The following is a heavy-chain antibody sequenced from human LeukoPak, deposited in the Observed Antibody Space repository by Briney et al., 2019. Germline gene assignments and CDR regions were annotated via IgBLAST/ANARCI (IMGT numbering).Heavy chain of an antibody. Sequence: PGGSLRLSCAASGFTFDDYAMHWVRQAPGKGLEWVSGISWNSGSIGYADSVKGRFTISRDNAKNSLYLQMNSLRAEDTAVYYCARYYDFWSSYSSYYYMDVWGKGTTVTVSS. CDR2: ISWNSGSI. J-gene: IGHJ6*03. D-gene: IGHD3-3*01. CDR1: GFTFDDYA. CDR3: ARYYDFWSSYSSYYYMDV. V-gene: IGHV3-9*01.